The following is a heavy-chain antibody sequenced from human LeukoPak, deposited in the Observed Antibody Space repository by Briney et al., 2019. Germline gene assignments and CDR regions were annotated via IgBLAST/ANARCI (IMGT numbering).Heavy chain of an antibody. CDR2: ISHSGST. V-gene: IGHV4-34*01. D-gene: IGHD3-22*01. J-gene: IGHJ3*02. Sequence: SETLSLTCAVYGGSFSGYYWSWIRQPPGKGLEWIGEISHSGSTNYNPSLKSRVTISVDTSKNQFSLKLSSVTAADTAVYYCAGPYYYDSSGYYLDAFDIWGQGTMVTVSS. CDR3: AGPYYYDSSGYYLDAFDI. CDR1: GGSFSGYY.